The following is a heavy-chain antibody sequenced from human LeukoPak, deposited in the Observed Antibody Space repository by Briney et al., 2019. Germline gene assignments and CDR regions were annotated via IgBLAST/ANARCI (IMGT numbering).Heavy chain of an antibody. CDR1: GFTFSSYA. J-gene: IGHJ3*02. D-gene: IGHD3-3*01. CDR2: ISGSGGST. V-gene: IGHV3-23*01. Sequence: GGSLRLSCAASGFTFSSYAMSWVRQAPGKGLEWVSAISGSGGSTYYADSVKGRFTISRDNSKNTLYLQMNSLRAEDTAVYYCAKVGMGGYDFWPGCFDIWGQGTMVTVSS. CDR3: AKVGMGGYDFWPGCFDI.